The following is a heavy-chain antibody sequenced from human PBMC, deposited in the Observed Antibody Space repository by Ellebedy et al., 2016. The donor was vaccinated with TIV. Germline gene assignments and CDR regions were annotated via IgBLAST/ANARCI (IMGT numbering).Heavy chain of an antibody. CDR2: INPNSGGT. Sequence: ASVKVSXKASRYTFTGYYMHWVRQAPGQGLEWMGWINPNSGGTNYAQKFQGWVTMTRDTSISTAYMELSRLRSDDTAVYYCARVAGLRWYYFDYWGQGTLVTVSS. J-gene: IGHJ4*02. D-gene: IGHD5-24*01. CDR1: RYTFTGYY. CDR3: ARVAGLRWYYFDY. V-gene: IGHV1-2*04.